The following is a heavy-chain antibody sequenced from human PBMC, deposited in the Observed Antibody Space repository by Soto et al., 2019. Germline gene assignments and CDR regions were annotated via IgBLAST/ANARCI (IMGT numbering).Heavy chain of an antibody. J-gene: IGHJ3*02. CDR3: ARDGSSGWYVGDAFDI. CDR1: GGSISSSSYY. Sequence: SETLSLTCTVSGGSISSSSYYWGWIRQPPGKGLEWIGSIYYSGSTYYNPSLKSRVTISVDTSKNQFSLKLSSVTAADTAVYYCARDGSSGWYVGDAFDIWGQGTMVTVSS. D-gene: IGHD6-19*01. V-gene: IGHV4-39*02. CDR2: IYYSGST.